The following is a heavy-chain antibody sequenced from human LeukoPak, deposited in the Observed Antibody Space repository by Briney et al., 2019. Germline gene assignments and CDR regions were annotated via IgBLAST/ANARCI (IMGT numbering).Heavy chain of an antibody. CDR1: GFTFSRSW. D-gene: IGHD5-18*01. V-gene: IGHV3-7*01. CDR2: VNQDGSQK. Sequence: GGSLRLSCVVSGFTFSRSWMTWVRQAPGKGLEWVGNVNQDGSQKYYVDAVKGRFAISRGNAKNSLYLQMNSLRGEDTAMYYCARDGYNYASDSWGQGTLVTVSS. J-gene: IGHJ5*01. CDR3: ARDGYNYASDS.